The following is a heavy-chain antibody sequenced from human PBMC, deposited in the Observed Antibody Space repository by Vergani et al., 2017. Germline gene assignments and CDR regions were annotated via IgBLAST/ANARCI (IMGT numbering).Heavy chain of an antibody. Sequence: EAQLLESGGGSVRPGGSLRLSCAASGFPFRSYGMSWVRQAPGRGLEWVSVISGSGDTTYYADSVKGRFTISRNNSKNMLFLQLDNVRGDDADKYYCAKGGYNSGWKRYYDNGMDVWGQGTTVTVSS. D-gene: IGHD3-22*01. CDR2: ISGSGDTT. CDR3: AKGGYNSGWKRYYDNGMDV. V-gene: IGHV3-23*01. CDR1: GFPFRSYG. J-gene: IGHJ6*02.